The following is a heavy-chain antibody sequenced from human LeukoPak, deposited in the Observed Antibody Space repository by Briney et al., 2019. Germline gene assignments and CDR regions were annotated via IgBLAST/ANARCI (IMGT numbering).Heavy chain of an antibody. Sequence: ASVKVSCKASGYTFTTYVISWVRQAPGQGLEWMGWISAYNGNTNYAQKLQGRVTMTTDTSTSTAYMELRSLRSDDTAVYYCAMFILGDFYFDFWGQGTLVTVSS. D-gene: IGHD3-16*01. CDR3: AMFILGDFYFDF. CDR2: ISAYNGNT. J-gene: IGHJ4*02. V-gene: IGHV1-18*01. CDR1: GYTFTTYV.